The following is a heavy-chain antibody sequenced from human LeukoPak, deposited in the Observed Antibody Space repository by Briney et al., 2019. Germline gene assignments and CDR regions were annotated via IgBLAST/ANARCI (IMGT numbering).Heavy chain of an antibody. CDR2: IWYDGSNK. Sequence: GGSLRLSCAASGFTFSSYGMHWVRQAPGKGLEWVAVIWYDGSNKYYADSVKGRFTISRDNSKNTLYLQMNSLRAEDTAVYYCARGGEGRDGYNDPFDYWGQGTLVTVSS. V-gene: IGHV3-33*01. CDR3: ARGGEGRDGYNDPFDY. D-gene: IGHD5-24*01. CDR1: GFTFSSYG. J-gene: IGHJ4*02.